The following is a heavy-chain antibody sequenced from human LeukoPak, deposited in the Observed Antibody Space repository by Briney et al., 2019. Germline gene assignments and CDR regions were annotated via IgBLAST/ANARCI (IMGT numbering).Heavy chain of an antibody. Sequence: PSETLSLICTVSGGSLSSRNYYWGWIRQPPGKGLEWIGSVSYSGSTYHNPSLKSRVTTSVDTSNNQFSLKLNSVTAADTAVYYCARQSGFPTVVTRFDYWGREPWSPSPQ. J-gene: IGHJ4*02. CDR1: GGSLSSRNYY. V-gene: IGHV4-39*01. CDR3: ARQSGFPTVVTRFDY. CDR2: VSYSGST. D-gene: IGHD4-23*01.